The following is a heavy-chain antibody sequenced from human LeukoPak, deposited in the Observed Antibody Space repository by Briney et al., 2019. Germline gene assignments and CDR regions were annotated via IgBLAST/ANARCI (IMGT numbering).Heavy chain of an antibody. CDR1: GYTYTNYW. V-gene: IGHV5-51*01. J-gene: IGHJ4*02. D-gene: IGHD1-26*01. Sequence: GESLKISCKGSGYTYTNYWIAWVRQMPGKGLEWMGIIYPSDSDTRYSPSFQGQVTISADKSINTAYLQWSSLRASDSAMYYCARRDLGAWYYFGYWGQGTLVTVSS. CDR2: IYPSDSDT. CDR3: ARRDLGAWYYFGY.